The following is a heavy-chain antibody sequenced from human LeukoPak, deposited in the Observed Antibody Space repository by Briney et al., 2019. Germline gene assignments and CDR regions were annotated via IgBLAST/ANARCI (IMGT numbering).Heavy chain of an antibody. D-gene: IGHD3-3*01. CDR1: GGTFSSYA. Sequence: KVSCKASGGTFSSYAISWVRQAPGQGLEWMGGIIPIFGTANYAQKFQGRVTMTRNTSISTAYMELSSLRSEDTAVYYCARGRITIFGVVYYYYYGMDVWGQGTTVTVSS. CDR3: ARGRITIFGVVYYYYYGMDV. V-gene: IGHV1-69*05. CDR2: IIPIFGTA. J-gene: IGHJ6*02.